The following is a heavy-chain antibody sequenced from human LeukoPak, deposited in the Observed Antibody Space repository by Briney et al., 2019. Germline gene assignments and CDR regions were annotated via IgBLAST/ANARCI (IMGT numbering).Heavy chain of an antibody. CDR1: GFVLSSYT. CDR3: ARDAGGPSDY. D-gene: IGHD3-10*01. V-gene: IGHV3-21*01. CDR2: IASSSTYI. J-gene: IGHJ4*02. Sequence: PGGSLRLSCAASGFVLSSYTMKWVRQAPGKGPDWVSSIASSSTYIDYADSVKGRFTISRDNAKNSLYLEMNSLRAEDTAVYYCARDAGGPSDYWGRGTLVAVSS.